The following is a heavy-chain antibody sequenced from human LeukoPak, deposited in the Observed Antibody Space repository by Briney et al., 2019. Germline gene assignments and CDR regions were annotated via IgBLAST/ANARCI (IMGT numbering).Heavy chain of an antibody. D-gene: IGHD3-22*01. V-gene: IGHV3-9*01. CDR3: CRPKRENYDSNGYPSGPPHYGMDV. CDR1: GFTLDDYA. J-gene: IGHJ6*02. CDR2: ISWNRGSI. Sequence: GGSLRLSCAASGFTLDDYAMQWVRHAPGKGVEGVAGISWNRGSIVYADSLHRPFTISTDNAHNSLYLQMHSLRAEDTAFYYCCRPKRENYDSNGYPSGPPHYGMDVWGQGTTVTVSS.